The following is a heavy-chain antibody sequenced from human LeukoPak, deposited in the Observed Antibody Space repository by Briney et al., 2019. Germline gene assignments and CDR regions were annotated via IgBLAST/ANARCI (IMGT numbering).Heavy chain of an antibody. CDR2: IHYTGST. J-gene: IGHJ3*02. V-gene: IGHV4-59*08. CDR3: ARHSGAMGGAFDI. Sequence: PSETLSLTCAVSCGSISGFYWSWIRQPPGKGLELIGYIHYTGSTKYNPSLKSRVTISVDTSKNQFSLKLSSVTAADTAVYYCARHSGAMGGAFDIWGQETMVTVSS. CDR1: CGSISGFY. D-gene: IGHD2-15*01.